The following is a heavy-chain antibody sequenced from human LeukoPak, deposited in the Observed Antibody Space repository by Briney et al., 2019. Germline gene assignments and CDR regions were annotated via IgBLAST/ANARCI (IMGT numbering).Heavy chain of an antibody. D-gene: IGHD3-3*01. Sequence: PGGSLRLSCAASGFSFSTYSMNWVRQAPGKGLEWISYISSSGSTIYYADSVKGRFTISRDNAKNSLYLQMNSLRAEDTAVYYCARDLGITIFGVVIPSDYWGQGTLVTVSS. CDR3: ARDLGITIFGVVIPSDY. CDR1: GFSFSTYS. J-gene: IGHJ4*02. CDR2: ISSSGSTI. V-gene: IGHV3-48*01.